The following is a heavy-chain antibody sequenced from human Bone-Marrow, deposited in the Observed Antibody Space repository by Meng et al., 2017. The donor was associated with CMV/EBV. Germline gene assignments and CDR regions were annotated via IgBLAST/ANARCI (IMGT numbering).Heavy chain of an antibody. CDR3: ASSYSNYGYYYYGMDV. J-gene: IGHJ6*02. Sequence: WGSLRLSCAASGFTFSDYYMSWIRQAPGKGLEWVSVIYSGGSTYYADSVKGRFTISRDNSKNTLYLQMNSLRAEDTAVYYCASSYSNYGYYYYGMDVWGQGTTVTVSS. CDR2: IYSGGST. CDR1: GFTFSDYY. V-gene: IGHV3-53*01. D-gene: IGHD4-11*01.